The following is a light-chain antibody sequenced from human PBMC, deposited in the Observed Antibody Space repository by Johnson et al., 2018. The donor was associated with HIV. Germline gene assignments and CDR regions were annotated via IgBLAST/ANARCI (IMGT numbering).Light chain of an antibody. Sequence: QSVLTQPPSVSAAPGQKVTISCSGSSSNIENNYVSWYQQLPGTAPKLLIYDNHKRHSGIPDRFSGSKSGTSATLGITGLQTGDVADYYCGTWDSSLSVYVFGTGTKVTVL. CDR2: DNH. CDR1: SSNIENNY. CDR3: GTWDSSLSVYV. V-gene: IGLV1-51*02. J-gene: IGLJ1*01.